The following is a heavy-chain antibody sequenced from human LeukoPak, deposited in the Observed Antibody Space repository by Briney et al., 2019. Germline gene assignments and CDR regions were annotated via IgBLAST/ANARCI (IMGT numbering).Heavy chain of an antibody. D-gene: IGHD3-10*01. V-gene: IGHV3-30-3*01. J-gene: IGHJ2*01. CDR2: ISYDGSNK. CDR1: GFIFRNYA. Sequence: PGRSLRLSCAASGFIFRNYAMHWVRQAPGKGLEWVAVISYDGSNKYYADSVKGRFTISRDNSKNTLYLQMNSLKTADTAVYYCAREGYYYGSRTWYFDLWGRGTLVTVSS. CDR3: AREGYYYGSRTWYFDL.